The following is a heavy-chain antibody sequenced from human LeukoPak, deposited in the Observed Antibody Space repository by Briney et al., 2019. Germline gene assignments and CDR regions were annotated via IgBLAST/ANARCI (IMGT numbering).Heavy chain of an antibody. Sequence: VASVKVSCKASGGTFSSYAISWVRQAPGQGLEWMGGIIPIFGTANYAQKFQGRVTITADKSTSTAYMELSSLRSEDTAVYYCASRWLWFGELLAFDPWGQGTLVTVSS. V-gene: IGHV1-69*06. CDR2: IIPIFGTA. D-gene: IGHD3-10*01. CDR1: GGTFSSYA. CDR3: ASRWLWFGELLAFDP. J-gene: IGHJ5*02.